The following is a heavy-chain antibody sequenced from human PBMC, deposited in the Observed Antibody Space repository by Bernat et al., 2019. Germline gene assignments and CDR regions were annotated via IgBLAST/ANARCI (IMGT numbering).Heavy chain of an antibody. J-gene: IGHJ4*02. CDR1: GFTFSSYS. CDR3: ARLGSSWYYFDY. CDR2: ISSSSSYI. V-gene: IGHV3-21*01. D-gene: IGHD6-13*01. Sequence: EVQLVESGGGLVKPGGSLRLSCAASGFTFSSYSMNWVRQAPGKGLEWVSSISSSSSYIYYADSVKGRFTISRDNAKNSLYLQMNSLRAEDTAVYYCARLGSSWYYFDYWGQGTLVTVSS.